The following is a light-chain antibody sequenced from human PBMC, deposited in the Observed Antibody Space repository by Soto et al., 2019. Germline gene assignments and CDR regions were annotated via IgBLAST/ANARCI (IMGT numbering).Light chain of an antibody. J-gene: IGKJ1*01. CDR2: GAS. CDR3: QQFYTWPQT. V-gene: IGKV3-15*01. Sequence: ETVLTQSPATLSVSPGERATLSCRASQSVDNNLAWYQQKPGQAPRLLIYGASTRATGIPARFSGSGSATDFTLTISSLQSEDFAVYFCQQFYTWPQTFGHGTKVDIK. CDR1: QSVDNN.